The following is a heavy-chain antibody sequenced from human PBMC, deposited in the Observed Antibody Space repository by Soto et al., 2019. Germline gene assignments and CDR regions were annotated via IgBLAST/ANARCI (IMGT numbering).Heavy chain of an antibody. V-gene: IGHV1-2*02. J-gene: IGHJ4*02. CDR2: IIPNSGGT. CDR1: GGTFSSYA. CDR3: ARYYNWNYGIDY. Sequence: QVQLVQSGAEVKKPGSSVKVSCKASGGTFSSYAISWVRQAPGQGLEWMGGIIPNSGGTNYAQKFQGRVTMTRDTSISTAYMELSRLRSDDTAVYYCARYYNWNYGIDYWGQGTLVTVSS. D-gene: IGHD1-7*01.